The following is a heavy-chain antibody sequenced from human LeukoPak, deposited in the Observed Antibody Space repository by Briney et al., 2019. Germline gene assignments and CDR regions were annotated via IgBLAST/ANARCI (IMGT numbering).Heavy chain of an antibody. CDR2: INHSGST. J-gene: IGHJ6*04. V-gene: IGHV4-34*01. CDR3: ARGRYCSSTSCPTGLGYYYGMDV. CDR1: GLSFSGYY. Sequence: PSETLTLTCAASGLSFSGYYWSWIRQPPGKGLEWIGEINHSGSTNYNPSVKSRVTISVDTSKNQFSLKLSSVTAADTAVYYCARGRYCSSTSCPTGLGYYYGMDVWGKGTTVTVSS. D-gene: IGHD2-2*01.